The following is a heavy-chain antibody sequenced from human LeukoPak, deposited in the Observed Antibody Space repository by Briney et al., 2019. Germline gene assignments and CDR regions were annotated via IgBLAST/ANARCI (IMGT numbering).Heavy chain of an antibody. Sequence: GGSLRLSCAASGFTFSNYAMSWVRQAPGKGLEWVSTISGSGDTTYYADSVKGRFTISRDNAKNSLYLQMNSLGAEDTAVYYCARIIAARAFDYWGQGTLVTVSS. CDR1: GFTFSNYA. CDR3: ARIIAARAFDY. D-gene: IGHD6-6*01. J-gene: IGHJ4*02. V-gene: IGHV3-23*01. CDR2: ISGSGDTT.